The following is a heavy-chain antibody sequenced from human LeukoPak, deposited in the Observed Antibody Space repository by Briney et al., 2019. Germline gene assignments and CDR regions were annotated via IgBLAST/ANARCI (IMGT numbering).Heavy chain of an antibody. Sequence: ASVKVSCKASGYTFTKYGITWVRQAPGQGLEWMGWISGHNGNTNYAQNIQGRVTMTTDTSTSTAYMELRSLISDDTAVYYCARGSLWLGENSDWFDPWGQGTLVTVSS. D-gene: IGHD3-10*01. V-gene: IGHV1-18*01. CDR3: ARGSLWLGENSDWFDP. J-gene: IGHJ5*02. CDR2: ISGHNGNT. CDR1: GYTFTKYG.